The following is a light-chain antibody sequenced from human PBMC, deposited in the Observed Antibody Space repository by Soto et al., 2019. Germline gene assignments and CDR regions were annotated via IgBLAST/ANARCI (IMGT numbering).Light chain of an antibody. CDR3: QQRSKCTLK. V-gene: IGKV3-11*01. CDR2: DAS. Sequence: ALKQAWASCHISTVYSAALSCRASRSVSSYLAWYQQKPGQAPRLLIYDASNRPTDIPARFSGSGSGTDFTLTISSLEPEDFAVYCCQQRSKCTLKFGQGTRLEIK. J-gene: IGKJ5*01. CDR1: RSVSSY.